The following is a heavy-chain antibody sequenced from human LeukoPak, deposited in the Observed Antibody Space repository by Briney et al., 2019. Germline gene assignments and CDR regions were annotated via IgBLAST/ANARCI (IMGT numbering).Heavy chain of an antibody. V-gene: IGHV4-59*01. J-gene: IGHJ3*02. Sequence: SETLSLTCTVSGGSISTYYWSSIRQPPGKGLEWIGYIYYSGSTNYSPSLKSRVTISIDTSKNQFSLKLTSVTAADAAVYYCARNGGSYTFDIWGQGTMVTVSS. CDR2: IYYSGST. D-gene: IGHD1-26*01. CDR3: ARNGGSYTFDI. CDR1: GGSISTYY.